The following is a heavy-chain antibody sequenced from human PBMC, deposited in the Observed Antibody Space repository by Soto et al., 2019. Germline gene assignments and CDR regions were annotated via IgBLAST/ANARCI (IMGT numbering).Heavy chain of an antibody. Sequence: ASVKVSCKTSGYTFTGYYMHWVRQAPGQGLEWMGWINPNSGGTNYAQKFQGRVTMTRDTSISTAYMELSRLRSDDTAVYYCARARYSSSSGWFDPWGQGTLVTVSS. J-gene: IGHJ5*02. CDR2: INPNSGGT. CDR1: GYTFTGYY. D-gene: IGHD6-6*01. CDR3: ARARYSSSSGWFDP. V-gene: IGHV1-2*02.